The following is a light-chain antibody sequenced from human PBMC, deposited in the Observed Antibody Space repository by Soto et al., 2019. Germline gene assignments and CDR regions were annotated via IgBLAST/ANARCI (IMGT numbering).Light chain of an antibody. V-gene: IGKV4-1*01. CDR1: QSVIYSANTKNC. Sequence: DIVRTQSPDSLAVSLGERATINCKSSQSVIYSANTKNCLAWYQQKPGQPPKVLIYWASTRESGVPDRFSGSGSGTDFTLTISILKAEDVACYYCQQYLAIPRTFGQGTKVEIK. CDR2: WAS. CDR3: QQYLAIPRT. J-gene: IGKJ1*01.